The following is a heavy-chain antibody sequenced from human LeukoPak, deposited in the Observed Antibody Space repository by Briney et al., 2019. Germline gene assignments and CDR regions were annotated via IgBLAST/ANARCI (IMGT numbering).Heavy chain of an antibody. Sequence: SVKVSCKASGYTFTSYGISWVRQAPGQGLEWMGGIIPIFGTANYAQKFQGRVTIIADESTSTAYMELSSLRSEDTAVYYCASFYGSGSPHYYYYYMDVWGKGTTVTVSS. D-gene: IGHD3-10*01. J-gene: IGHJ6*03. CDR2: IIPIFGTA. V-gene: IGHV1-69*13. CDR1: GYTFTSYG. CDR3: ASFYGSGSPHYYYYYMDV.